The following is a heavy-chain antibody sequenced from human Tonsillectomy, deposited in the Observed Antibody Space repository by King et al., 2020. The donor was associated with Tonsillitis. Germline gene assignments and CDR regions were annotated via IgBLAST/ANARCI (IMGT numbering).Heavy chain of an antibody. J-gene: IGHJ5*02. CDR2: INPNSGGT. CDR1: GYTFTGYY. D-gene: IGHD3-9*01. CDR3: ARMRDLTGYLNWFDP. V-gene: IGHV1-2*02. Sequence: QLVQSGAEVKKPGASVKVSCKASGYTFTGYYMHWVRQAPGQGLEWMGWINPNSGGTNYAQKFQGRVTMTRDTSISTAYMELSRLRSDDTAVYYCARMRDLTGYLNWFDPWGQGTLVTVSS.